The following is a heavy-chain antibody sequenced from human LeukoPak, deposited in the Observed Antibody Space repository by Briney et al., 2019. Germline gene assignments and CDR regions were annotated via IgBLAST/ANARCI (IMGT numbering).Heavy chain of an antibody. CDR1: GFTFSSYA. D-gene: IGHD5-12*01. CDR3: ASGHSGYDYVFGPQVDKAIANWFDP. CDR2: VWYDGSKT. Sequence: PGRSLRLSCAASGFTFSSYAMHWVRHAPGKGLEWVAVVWYDGSKTYSADSVKGRITISRDDSKNTLYLQMNSLRAEDTAVYYCASGHSGYDYVFGPQVDKAIANWFDPWGQGTLVTVSS. J-gene: IGHJ5*02. V-gene: IGHV3-33*01.